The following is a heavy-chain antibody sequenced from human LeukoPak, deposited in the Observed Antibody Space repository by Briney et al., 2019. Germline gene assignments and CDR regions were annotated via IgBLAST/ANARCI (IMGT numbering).Heavy chain of an antibody. CDR3: ARDDGHFDY. V-gene: IGHV4-34*01. J-gene: IGHJ4*02. Sequence: SETLSLTCAVYGGSFSGYYWSWIRQPPGKGLEWIGEINHSGSTNYNPSLKSRVTISVDTSKNQFSLKLSSVTAADTAVYYCARDDGHFDYWGQGTLVTVSS. CDR1: GGSFSGYY. CDR2: INHSGST.